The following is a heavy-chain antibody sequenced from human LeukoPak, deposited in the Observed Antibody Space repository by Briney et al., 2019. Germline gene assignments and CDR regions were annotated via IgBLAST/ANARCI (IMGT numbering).Heavy chain of an antibody. J-gene: IGHJ5*02. Sequence: SETLSLTCAVYGESFSGHYWSWIRQPPGKGLEWIGEINHSGNTNYNPSLKSRVTISVDTSKNQFSLKLSSVTAADTAVYYCARALVRGVIGWFDPWGQGTLVTVSS. V-gene: IGHV4-34*01. CDR1: GESFSGHY. D-gene: IGHD3-10*02. CDR3: ARALVRGVIGWFDP. CDR2: INHSGNT.